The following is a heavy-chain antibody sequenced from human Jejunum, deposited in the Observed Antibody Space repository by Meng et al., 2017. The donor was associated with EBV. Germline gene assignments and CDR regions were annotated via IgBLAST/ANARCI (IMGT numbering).Heavy chain of an antibody. CDR1: GYIFTDVA. CDR3: ARELGGRFNY. CDR2: INPGTGGR. V-gene: IGHV1-3*01. Sequence: HGHLVQAGAEVKESCASVKRSCKSSGYIFTDVALHWLRQAPGQSPEWMTWINPGTGGRQFSHKFQGKVTITSDTSASTVYMELSGLRSEDAAMYYCARELGGRFNYWGQGTLVTVSS. J-gene: IGHJ4*01. D-gene: IGHD1-26*01.